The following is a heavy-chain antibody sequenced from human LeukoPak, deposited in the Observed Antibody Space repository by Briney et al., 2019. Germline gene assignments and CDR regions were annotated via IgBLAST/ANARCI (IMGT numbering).Heavy chain of an antibody. CDR2: IIPIFGTA. D-gene: IGHD1-26*01. CDR3: ARIVGATGDFDY. J-gene: IGHJ4*02. CDR1: GGTFSSYA. Sequence: ASVKLSCKASGGTFSSYAISWVRQAPGQGLEWMGRIIPIFGTANYAQKFQGRVTMTTDESTSTAYMELSSLRSEDTAVYYCARIVGATGDFDYWGQGTLVTVSS. V-gene: IGHV1-69*05.